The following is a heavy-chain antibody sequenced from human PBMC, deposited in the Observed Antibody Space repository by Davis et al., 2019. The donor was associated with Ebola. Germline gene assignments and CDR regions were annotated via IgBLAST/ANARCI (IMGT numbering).Heavy chain of an antibody. CDR1: GYTFTGYY. Sequence: ASVKVSCKASGYTFTGYYMHWVRQAPGQGLEWMGWINPNSGGTNYAQKFQGRVTMTRDTSISTAYMELSRLRSDDTAVYYCATFYYDSSTDAFDIWGQGTMVTVSS. V-gene: IGHV1-2*02. CDR2: INPNSGGT. CDR3: ATFYYDSSTDAFDI. J-gene: IGHJ3*02. D-gene: IGHD3-22*01.